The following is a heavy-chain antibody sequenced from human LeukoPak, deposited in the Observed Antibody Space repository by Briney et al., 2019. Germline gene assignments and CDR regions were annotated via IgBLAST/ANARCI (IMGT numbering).Heavy chain of an antibody. V-gene: IGHV3-21*01. CDR1: GFTFSSYA. CDR2: ISSSSSYI. D-gene: IGHD6-13*01. CDR3: ARDFRYSSQFDY. J-gene: IGHJ4*02. Sequence: GGSLRLSCAASGFTFSSYAMSWVRQAPGKGLEWVSSISSSSSYIYYADSVKGRFTISRDNARNSLYLQMNSLRAEDTAVYYCARDFRYSSQFDYWGQGTLVTVSS.